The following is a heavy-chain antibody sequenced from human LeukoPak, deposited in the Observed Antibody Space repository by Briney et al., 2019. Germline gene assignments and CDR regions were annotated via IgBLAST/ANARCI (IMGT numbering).Heavy chain of an antibody. V-gene: IGHV3-21*01. J-gene: IGHJ4*02. D-gene: IGHD3-10*01. CDR3: ARPQDPMVRGVPSDY. CDR2: ISSSSSYI. Sequence: GGSLRLSCAASGFTFSSYSMNWVRQAPGKGPEWVSSISSSSSYIYYADSVKGRFTISRDNAKNSLYLQMNSLRAEDTAVYYCARPQDPMVRGVPSDYWGQGTLVTVSS. CDR1: GFTFSSYS.